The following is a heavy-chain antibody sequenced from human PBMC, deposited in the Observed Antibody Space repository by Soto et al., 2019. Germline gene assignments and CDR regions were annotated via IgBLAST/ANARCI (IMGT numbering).Heavy chain of an antibody. D-gene: IGHD5-18*01. J-gene: IGHJ4*02. V-gene: IGHV1-2*02. CDR2: INPNSGGT. Sequence: ASVKVSCKASGYTFTGYYMHWVRQAPGQGLEWMGWINPNSGGTNYAQKFQGRVTMTRDTSNSTAYMELSRLRSDDTAVYYCARELTSSRIQPSDYWGQGTLVTVSS. CDR3: ARELTSSRIQPSDY. CDR1: GYTFTGYY.